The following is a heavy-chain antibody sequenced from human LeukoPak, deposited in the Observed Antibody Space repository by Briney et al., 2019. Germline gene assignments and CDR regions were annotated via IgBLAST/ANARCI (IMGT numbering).Heavy chain of an antibody. V-gene: IGHV3-72*01. CDR3: AAIGGGGSNTR. CDR2: IRKKSDRYTT. D-gene: IGHD2-15*01. CDR1: GFTVSDHY. J-gene: IGHJ1*01. Sequence: GGSLRLSCVASGFTVSDHYLDWVRQAPGKGLEWVGLIRKKSDRYTTEYAASVKGRFTISRDDSTNSVYLQMSNLKSEDTAVYYCAAIGGGGSNTRWGEGTVVTVSS.